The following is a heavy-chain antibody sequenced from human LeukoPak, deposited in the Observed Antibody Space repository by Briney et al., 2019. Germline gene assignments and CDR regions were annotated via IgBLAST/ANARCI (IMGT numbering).Heavy chain of an antibody. CDR1: GFTFSSYG. CDR2: ISYDGSNK. CDR3: AKDAAMVARNYFDY. Sequence: GGSLRLSCAASGFTFSSYGMHRVRQAPGKGLEWVAVISYDGSNKYYADSVKGRFTISRDNSKNTLYLQMNSLRAEDTAVYYCAKDAAMVARNYFDYWGQGTLVTVSS. V-gene: IGHV3-30*18. D-gene: IGHD2-8*01. J-gene: IGHJ4*02.